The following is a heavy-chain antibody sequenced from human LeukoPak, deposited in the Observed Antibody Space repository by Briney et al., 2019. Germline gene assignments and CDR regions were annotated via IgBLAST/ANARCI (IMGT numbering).Heavy chain of an antibody. Sequence: GGSLRLSCAASRFTFNNYAMSWVRRAPGEGLEWVSSISGSGSSTYYSDSVKGRFTISRDNAKNTVYLQMNTLRVEDTAVYYCAREDIVVVPANPGVYYYYYYMDVWGKGTTVTASS. J-gene: IGHJ6*03. CDR3: AREDIVVVPANPGVYYYYYYMDV. CDR1: RFTFNNYA. D-gene: IGHD2-2*01. CDR2: ISGSGSST. V-gene: IGHV3-23*01.